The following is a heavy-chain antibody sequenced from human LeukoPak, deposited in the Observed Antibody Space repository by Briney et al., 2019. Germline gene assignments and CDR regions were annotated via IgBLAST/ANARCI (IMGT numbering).Heavy chain of an antibody. CDR1: GGSISSGGYY. J-gene: IGHJ4*02. CDR3: ANARHDSSGYYLNY. Sequence: PSETLSLTCTVSGGSISSGGYYWSWIRQHPGKGLEWIGYIYYSGSTYYNPSLKSRVTISVDTSKNQFSLKLSSVTAADTAVYYCANARHDSSGYYLNYWGQGTLVTVSS. D-gene: IGHD3-22*01. V-gene: IGHV4-31*03. CDR2: IYYSGST.